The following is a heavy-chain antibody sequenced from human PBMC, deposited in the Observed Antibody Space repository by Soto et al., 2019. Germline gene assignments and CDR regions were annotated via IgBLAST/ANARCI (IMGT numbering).Heavy chain of an antibody. J-gene: IGHJ6*03. CDR1: GGSISSSTYY. V-gene: IGHV4-39*01. Sequence: SETLSLTCSVSGGSISSSTYYWGWTRQPPGKGLEWIGSIYYSGSTYYNPSLKSRVTISIDTSKSQFSLKLTSVTAADTAVYYCARHYSSSWSFYYYMDVWGKGTTVTVSS. CDR3: ARHYSSSWSFYYYMDV. CDR2: IYYSGST. D-gene: IGHD6-13*01.